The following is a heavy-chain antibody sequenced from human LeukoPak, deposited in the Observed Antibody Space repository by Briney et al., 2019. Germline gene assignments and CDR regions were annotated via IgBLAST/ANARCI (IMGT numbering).Heavy chain of an antibody. Sequence: ASVKVSCKASGYTFTSYDINWVRQATGQGLEWMGWMNPNSGNTGYAQKFQGRVTMTRNTSISTAYMELSSLGSEDTAVYYCARGEYYDILTGYVYYYYYYGMDVWGQGTTVTVSS. CDR1: GYTFTSYD. CDR2: MNPNSGNT. J-gene: IGHJ6*02. CDR3: ARGEYYDILTGYVYYYYYYGMDV. V-gene: IGHV1-8*01. D-gene: IGHD3-9*01.